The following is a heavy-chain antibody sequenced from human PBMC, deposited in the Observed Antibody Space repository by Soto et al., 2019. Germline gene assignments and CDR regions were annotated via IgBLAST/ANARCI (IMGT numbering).Heavy chain of an antibody. J-gene: IGHJ4*02. V-gene: IGHV3-21*01. Sequence: ESGGGLVKPGGSLRLSCAASGFTFSSYSMNWVRQAPGKGLEWVSSISSSSSYIYYADSVKGRFTISRDNAKNSLYLQMNSLRAEDTAVYYCARDFDFWSGYYVFDFWGQGTLVTVSS. CDR1: GFTFSSYS. CDR3: ARDFDFWSGYYVFDF. D-gene: IGHD3-3*01. CDR2: ISSSSSYI.